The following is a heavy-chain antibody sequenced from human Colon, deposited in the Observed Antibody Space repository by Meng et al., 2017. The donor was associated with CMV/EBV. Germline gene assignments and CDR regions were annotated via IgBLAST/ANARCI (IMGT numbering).Heavy chain of an antibody. J-gene: IGHJ4*02. CDR1: GFTFSDYY. CDR3: AKDLSPGIAVFDY. CDR2: INSGGGTI. D-gene: IGHD6-19*01. V-gene: IGHV3-11*04. Sequence: GGSLRLSCATSGFTFSDYYMSWIRQAPGKGLEWVAYINSGGGTIYAESVKGRFTISRDNAKTSLYLQMNSLRADDAAVYFCAKDLSPGIAVFDYWGQGTLVTVSS.